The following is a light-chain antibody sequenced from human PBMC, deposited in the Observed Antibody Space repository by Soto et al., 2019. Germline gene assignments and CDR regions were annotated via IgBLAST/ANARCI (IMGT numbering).Light chain of an antibody. V-gene: IGKV1-8*01. J-gene: IGKJ1*01. CDR2: AAS. CDR1: QGISSY. CDR3: QQYYSYPLT. Sequence: IQLTQSPSFLSASVGDRVTITCRASQGISSYLAWYQQKPGKAPKLLIYAASTLQSGVPSRFSGSGSGTDFTLTISCLQSEDFATYYCQQYYSYPLTFGQGTK.